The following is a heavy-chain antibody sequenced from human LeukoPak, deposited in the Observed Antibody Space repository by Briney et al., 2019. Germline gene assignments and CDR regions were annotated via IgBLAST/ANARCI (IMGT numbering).Heavy chain of an antibody. CDR2: ISSSSSYI. J-gene: IGHJ4*02. V-gene: IGHV3-21*01. CDR1: GFTFSSYS. CDR3: ARDRGSSWYVDY. Sequence: GGPLRLSCAASGFTFSSYSMNWVRQARGKGLEWVSSISSSSSYIYYADSVKGRFTISRDNAKNSLYLQMNSLRAEDTAVYYCARDRGSSWYVDYWGQGTLVTVSS. D-gene: IGHD6-13*01.